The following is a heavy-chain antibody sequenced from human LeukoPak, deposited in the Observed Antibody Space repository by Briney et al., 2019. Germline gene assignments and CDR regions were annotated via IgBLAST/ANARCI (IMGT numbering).Heavy chain of an antibody. Sequence: PSETLSLTCTVSGGSISSSSYYWGWIRQPPGKGLGYIGSIYYSGSTYYNPSLRSRGTISVDTSKNQFSLKLSSVTAADTAVYYCARGHYDSSGYYWFDPWGQGTLVTVSS. CDR2: IYYSGST. V-gene: IGHV4-39*01. D-gene: IGHD3-22*01. CDR1: GGSISSSSYY. J-gene: IGHJ5*02. CDR3: ARGHYDSSGYYWFDP.